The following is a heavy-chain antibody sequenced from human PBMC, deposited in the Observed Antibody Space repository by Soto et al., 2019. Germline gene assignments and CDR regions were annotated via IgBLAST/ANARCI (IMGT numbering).Heavy chain of an antibody. CDR1: GYSFTSYY. V-gene: IGHV1-46*01. CDR2: INPNSTSA. CDR3: ARDRDFWTGYEYYYYAMDV. Sequence: ASDQFSFEASGYSFTSYYLHWVRQAPGHGLEWMGIINPNSTSASYAQKFQGRVTMTRDTSTSTVYMELSTLRYEDTAVYYCARDRDFWTGYEYYYYAMDVWGQGTTVTVSS. J-gene: IGHJ6*02. D-gene: IGHD3-3*01.